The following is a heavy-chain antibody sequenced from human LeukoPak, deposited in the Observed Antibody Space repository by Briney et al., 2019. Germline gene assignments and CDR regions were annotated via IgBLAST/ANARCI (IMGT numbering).Heavy chain of an antibody. Sequence: TVKVSCKASGGTFSSYAISWVRQAPGQGLEWMGRIIPIFGIANYAQKFQGRVTITADKSTSTAYMELSSLRSEDTAVYYCARDSITGTLGYYYYGMDVWGQGTTVTVSS. J-gene: IGHJ6*02. CDR1: GGTFSSYA. D-gene: IGHD1/OR15-1a*01. CDR2: IIPIFGIA. CDR3: ARDSITGTLGYYYYGMDV. V-gene: IGHV1-69*04.